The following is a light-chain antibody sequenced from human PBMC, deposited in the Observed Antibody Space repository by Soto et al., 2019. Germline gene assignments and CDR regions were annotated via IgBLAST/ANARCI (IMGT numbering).Light chain of an antibody. V-gene: IGKV1-39*01. CDR3: QHSYSTRT. J-gene: IGKJ1*01. CDR2: AAS. Sequence: DIQMTQSPSSLSASIGDRVTISCRASQDIGAYVNWYQHKQGKAPRVLMYAASNLKSGVPPRFSGSGVGRDFTLGISDLQPEDFATYYCQHSYSTRTFGQGTKVERK. CDR1: QDIGAY.